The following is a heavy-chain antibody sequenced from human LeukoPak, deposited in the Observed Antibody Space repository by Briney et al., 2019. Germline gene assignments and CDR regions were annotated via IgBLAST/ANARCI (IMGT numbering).Heavy chain of an antibody. D-gene: IGHD1-1*01. CDR3: ARGIGLERRYFQFDY. V-gene: IGHV3-48*03. J-gene: IGHJ4*02. CDR2: IDFGGRII. Sequence: GGSLRLSCVASGFTFSSYEMNWVRQVPGKALEWVSYIDFGGRIINYADHVKGRFTISRDNAKNSVYLQLNSLRAEDTAVYYCARGIGLERRYFQFDYWGQGILVTVSS. CDR1: GFTFSSYE.